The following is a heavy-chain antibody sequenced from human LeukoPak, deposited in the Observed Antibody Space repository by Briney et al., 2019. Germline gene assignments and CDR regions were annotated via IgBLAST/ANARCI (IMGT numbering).Heavy chain of an antibody. CDR2: IQSDGSNE. V-gene: IGHV3-30*04. J-gene: IGHJ4*02. CDR3: VADFDY. CDR1: GFTFSSYA. D-gene: IGHD6-19*01. Sequence: PGGSLRLSCAASGFTFSSYAMHWVRQAPGKGLEWVALIQSDGSNEYYADSVKGRFTISRDNSKNTLYLQMNSLRAEDTAIYYCVADFDYWGQGTLVTVS.